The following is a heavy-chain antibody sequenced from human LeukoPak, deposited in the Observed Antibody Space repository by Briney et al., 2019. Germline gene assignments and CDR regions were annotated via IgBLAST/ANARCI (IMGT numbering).Heavy chain of an antibody. CDR3: ASIPYYDILTGGNY. CDR2: IIPIFGTA. J-gene: IGHJ4*02. D-gene: IGHD3-9*01. V-gene: IGHV1-69*06. Sequence: GASVKVSCKASGGTFSSYAISWVRQAPGQGLEWMGGIIPIFGTANYAQKFQGRVTITADKSTSTAYMELSSLRSEDTAVYYCASIPYYDILTGGNYWGQGTLVTVSS. CDR1: GGTFSSYA.